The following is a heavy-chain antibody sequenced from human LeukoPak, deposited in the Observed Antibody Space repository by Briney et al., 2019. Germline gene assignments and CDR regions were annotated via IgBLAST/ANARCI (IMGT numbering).Heavy chain of an antibody. V-gene: IGHV4-31*03. CDR2: IYYSGST. D-gene: IGHD3-22*01. Sequence: NPSETLSLTCTVSGGSISSSSYYWSWIRQHPGKGLEWIGYIYYSGSTFYNPSLKSRVTISVDTSKNQFSLKLSSVTATDTAVYYCATKETYYYDSGGYYSSWGQGTLVTVSS. CDR3: ATKETYYYDSGGYYSS. CDR1: GGSISSSSYY. J-gene: IGHJ5*02.